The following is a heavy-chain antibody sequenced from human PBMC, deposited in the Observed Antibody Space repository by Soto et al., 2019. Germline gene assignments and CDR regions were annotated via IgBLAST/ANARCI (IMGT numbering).Heavy chain of an antibody. J-gene: IGHJ6*02. CDR2: IIPIFGTA. CDR1: GGTFSSYA. V-gene: IGHV1-69*13. Sequence: GASVKVSCKASGGTFSSYAISWVRQAPGQGLEWMGGIIPIFGTANYAQKFQGRVTITADESTSTAYMELSSLRSEDTAVYYRARVVGNDYVVDVWGQGTTVTVSS. CDR3: ARVVGNDYVVDV. D-gene: IGHD3-16*01.